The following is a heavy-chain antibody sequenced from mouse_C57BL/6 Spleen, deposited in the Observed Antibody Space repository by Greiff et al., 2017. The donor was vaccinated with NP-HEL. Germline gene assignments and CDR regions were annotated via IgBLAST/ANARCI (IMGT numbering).Heavy chain of an antibody. Sequence: VQLQESGPELVKPGASVKISCKASGYAFSSSWMNWVKQRPGKGLEWIGRIYPGDGDTNYNGKFKGKATLTADKSSSTAYMQLSSLTSEDSAVYFCARELGYFDVWGTGTTVTVS. J-gene: IGHJ1*03. D-gene: IGHD2-12*01. CDR2: IYPGDGDT. V-gene: IGHV1-82*01. CDR1: GYAFSSSW. CDR3: ARELGYFDV.